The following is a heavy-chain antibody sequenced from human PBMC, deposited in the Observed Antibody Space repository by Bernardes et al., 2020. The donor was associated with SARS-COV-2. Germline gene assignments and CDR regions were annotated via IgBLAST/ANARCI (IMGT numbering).Heavy chain of an antibody. Sequence: GSLRLSCEASGFPFRDYAMTWVRQAPGKGLQWVSSVGGSGVYTYYADSAKGRFTISKDNPKNTLFLEMNSLRVEDTAIYFCAREGYSYGYFSKYYFYGMDVWGQGTTVTVSS. CDR3: AREGYSYGYFSKYYFYGMDV. J-gene: IGHJ6*02. CDR1: GFPFRDYA. CDR2: VGGSGVYT. D-gene: IGHD5-18*01. V-gene: IGHV3-23*01.